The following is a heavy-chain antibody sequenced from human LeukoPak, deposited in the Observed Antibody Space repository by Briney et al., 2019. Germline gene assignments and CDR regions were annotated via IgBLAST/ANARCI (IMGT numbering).Heavy chain of an antibody. CDR1: GFTFSSYA. CDR3: AKEPYDSSLYYFDY. CDR2: ISGSGGST. D-gene: IGHD3-22*01. Sequence: PGASLRLSCAASGFTFSSYAMSWVRQAPGKGLEWVSAISGSGGSTYYADSVKGRSTISRDNSKNTLYLQMNSLRAEDTAVYYCAKEPYDSSLYYFDYWGQGTLVTVSS. V-gene: IGHV3-23*01. J-gene: IGHJ4*02.